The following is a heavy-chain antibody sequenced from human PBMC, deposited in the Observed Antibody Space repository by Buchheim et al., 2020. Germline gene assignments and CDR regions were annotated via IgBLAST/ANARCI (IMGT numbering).Heavy chain of an antibody. CDR2: INWNSGKI. V-gene: IGHV3-9*01. CDR1: GFTFDDYA. Sequence: EVQLVESGGGLVQPGRSLRLSCAASGFTFDDYAMHWVRQAPGKGLEWVSGINWNSGKIGYADSVKGRFTISRDNAKNSLYLQMNSLRAEDTALYYCVKDKGSGWNSVVSWGQGTL. D-gene: IGHD6-19*01. J-gene: IGHJ5*01. CDR3: VKDKGSGWNSVVS.